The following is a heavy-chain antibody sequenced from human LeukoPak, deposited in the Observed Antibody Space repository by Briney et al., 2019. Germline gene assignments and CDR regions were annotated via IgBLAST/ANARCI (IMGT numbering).Heavy chain of an antibody. CDR2: ISAYNGNT. CDR3: ARDSGYCSSTSCSYFDY. CDR1: GYTLTELS. D-gene: IGHD2-2*01. Sequence: ASVKASCKVSGYTLTELSMHWVRQAPGQGLEWMGWISAYNGNTNYAQKLQGRVTMTTDTSTSTAYMELRSLRSDDTAVYYCARDSGYCSSTSCSYFDYWGQGTLVTVSS. J-gene: IGHJ4*02. V-gene: IGHV1-18*01.